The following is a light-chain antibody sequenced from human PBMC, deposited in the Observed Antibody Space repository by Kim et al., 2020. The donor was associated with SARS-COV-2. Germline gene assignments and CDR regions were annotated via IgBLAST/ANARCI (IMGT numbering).Light chain of an antibody. Sequence: EIVLTQSPGTLSLSPGERATLSCRASQSVSSSYLAWYQQKPGQAPRLLIYGASSRATGIPDRFSGSGSGTDFTLTISRLEPEDFAVYYCQQYDSSPYTFGQETKLEI. V-gene: IGKV3-20*01. J-gene: IGKJ2*01. CDR3: QQYDSSPYT. CDR1: QSVSSSY. CDR2: GAS.